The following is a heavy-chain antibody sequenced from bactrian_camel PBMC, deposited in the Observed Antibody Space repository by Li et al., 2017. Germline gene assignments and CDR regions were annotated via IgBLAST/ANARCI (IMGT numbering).Heavy chain of an antibody. V-gene: IGHV3S55*01. J-gene: IGHJ4*01. D-gene: IGHD6*01. CDR3: AAVPSYGGNRCDTVLSEFNY. Sequence: HVQLVESGGGSVQAGGSLKLTCVASGNAFTCAMGWYRQAPGQERVLISSISGDGSTYYTDSVKGRSTISKDNAKNTLYLQMNSLKPEDTATYYCAAVPSYGGNRCDTVLSEFNYLGQGTQVTVS. CDR2: ISGDGST. CDR1: GNAFTCA.